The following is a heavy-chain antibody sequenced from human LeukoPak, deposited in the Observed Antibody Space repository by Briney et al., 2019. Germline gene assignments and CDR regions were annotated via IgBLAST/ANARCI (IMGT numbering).Heavy chain of an antibody. J-gene: IGHJ3*02. D-gene: IGHD6-19*01. CDR1: GFTFSSHW. V-gene: IGHV3-74*01. CDR3: ARVLAVAGTGAFDM. Sequence: PGGSLRLSCAASGFTFSSHWMHWVRQAPGKGLVWVSRINNGGSSTTYADSMKGRFTISRDNAKNTLYLQMNSLRAEDTAVYYCARVLAVAGTGAFDMWGQGTMVSDSP. CDR2: INNGGSST.